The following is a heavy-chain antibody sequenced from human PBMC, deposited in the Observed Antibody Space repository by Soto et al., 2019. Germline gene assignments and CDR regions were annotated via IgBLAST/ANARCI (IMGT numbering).Heavy chain of an antibody. V-gene: IGHV1-2*02. D-gene: IGHD1-26*01. J-gene: IGHJ4*02. Sequence: GASVKVSCKASGDTFTANYIHGVRQAPGQGSEWMGWINPKSGGTKYPEKFQGRVTMARDTSLSTVYMTLTRLTSDDTAVYYCARDLAKGGGSAGFDYWGQGTLVTVSS. CDR3: ARDLAKGGGSAGFDY. CDR1: GDTFTANY. CDR2: INPKSGGT.